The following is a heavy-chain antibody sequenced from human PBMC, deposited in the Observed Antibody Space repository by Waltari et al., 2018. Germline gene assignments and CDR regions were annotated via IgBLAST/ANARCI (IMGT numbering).Heavy chain of an antibody. V-gene: IGHV4-39*01. D-gene: IGHD6-13*01. CDR2: IYYSAST. Sequence: QLQLQESGPGLVKPSETLSLTCTVSGGSISSSSYYWGWTRQAPGKGLEWIGSIYYSASTYDNPSLKSRVTISVDTSKNQFSLKLSSVTAADTAVYYCARITGSSWYSGAFDIWGQGTMVTVSS. CDR1: GGSISSSSYY. CDR3: ARITGSSWYSGAFDI. J-gene: IGHJ3*02.